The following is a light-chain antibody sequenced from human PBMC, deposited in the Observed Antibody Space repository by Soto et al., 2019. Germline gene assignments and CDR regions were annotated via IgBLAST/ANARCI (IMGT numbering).Light chain of an antibody. CDR2: AAS. Sequence: DIQMTQSPSSLSASVGDRVTITCRASQSISSYLNWYQQKPGKAPKLLIYAASRFQSGVPSRFSGSGSGTDFTLTISSLQPEDFATYYSQQSYSTPWTFGQGTKVEIK. V-gene: IGKV1-39*01. CDR1: QSISSY. CDR3: QQSYSTPWT. J-gene: IGKJ1*01.